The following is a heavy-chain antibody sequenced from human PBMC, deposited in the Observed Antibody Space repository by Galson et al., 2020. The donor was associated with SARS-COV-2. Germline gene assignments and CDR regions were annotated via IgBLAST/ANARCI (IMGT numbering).Heavy chain of an antibody. CDR1: GYPFSDFF. CDR3: ARDRVSTMIRDEFDF. CDR2: FNPASGVA. J-gene: IGHJ4*02. D-gene: IGHD3-10*01. Sequence: ASVKVSCKASGYPFSDFFIHWVRQAPGQGLEWMGWFNPASGVAKFAERFEGRVTMTRDKSIDTTYIEVSGLTSDDTAVYYCARDRVSTMIRDEFDFWGQGTLVTVSS. V-gene: IGHV1-2*02.